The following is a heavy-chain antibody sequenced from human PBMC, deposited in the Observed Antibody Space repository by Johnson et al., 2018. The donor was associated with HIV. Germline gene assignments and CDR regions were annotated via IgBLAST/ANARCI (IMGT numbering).Heavy chain of an antibody. J-gene: IGHJ3*02. CDR1: EFTFSRFA. V-gene: IGHV3-30-3*01. Sequence: QVQLVESGGGVVRPGRSLRLSCAACEFTFSRFAMHWVRQAPGKGLAWVAVISYDGNNKYYTDSVKGRFTISRDNSKNSLYLQMNTLRAEDTAVYYCTTAIVIDAFDIWGQGTMVTVSS. D-gene: IGHD3-16*02. CDR2: ISYDGNNK. CDR3: TTAIVIDAFDI.